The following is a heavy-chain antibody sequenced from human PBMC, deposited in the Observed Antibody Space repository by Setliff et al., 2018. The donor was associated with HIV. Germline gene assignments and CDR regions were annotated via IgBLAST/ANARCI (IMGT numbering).Heavy chain of an antibody. CDR1: GGSLSGYY. Sequence: SETLSLTCAVYGGSLSGYYWTWIRQPPGKGLEWIGTIYYGGSTYYNAALKSRGSISADTSKNQLSLKVNSVTVADTAVYYCARLSSGWYNWFDPWGQGTLVTVSS. D-gene: IGHD6-19*01. J-gene: IGHJ5*02. CDR2: IYYGGST. CDR3: ARLSSGWYNWFDP. V-gene: IGHV4-34*01.